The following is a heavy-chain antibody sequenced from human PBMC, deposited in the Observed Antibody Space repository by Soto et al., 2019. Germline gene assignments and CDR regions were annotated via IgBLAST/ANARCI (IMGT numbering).Heavy chain of an antibody. J-gene: IGHJ4*02. V-gene: IGHV3-23*01. CDR1: GFSFSSYD. Sequence: GGSLTLSFAGSGFSFSSYDMNLVRQAPGKGLEWVSAIGVYANTYYADSVKGRFTISRDDSRNTVHLQLSSLRVDDTAVYYCAKESTVGSPGDYFDSWGQGTLVSVSS. D-gene: IGHD1-26*01. CDR3: AKESTVGSPGDYFDS. CDR2: IGVYANT.